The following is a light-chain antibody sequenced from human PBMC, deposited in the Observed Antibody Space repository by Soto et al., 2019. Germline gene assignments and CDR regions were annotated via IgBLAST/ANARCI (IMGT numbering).Light chain of an antibody. Sequence: QSALTQPPSASGSPGQSVTISCTGTSSDVGAYIFVSWYQQHPGKAPKLMVYDVNRRPPGVPDRFFGSKSVNTASLTVSGLQAEDEADYYCVSFADGTYVFGTGTKLTVL. CDR2: DVN. J-gene: IGLJ1*01. V-gene: IGLV2-8*01. CDR3: VSFADGTYV. CDR1: SSDVGAYIF.